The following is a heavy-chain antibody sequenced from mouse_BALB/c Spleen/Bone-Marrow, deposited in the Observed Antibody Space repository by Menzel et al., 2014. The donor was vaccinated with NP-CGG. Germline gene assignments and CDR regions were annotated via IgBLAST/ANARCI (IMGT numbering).Heavy chain of an antibody. J-gene: IGHJ3*01. V-gene: IGHV7-1*02. CDR1: GFTFSDFY. CDR3: ARDVGYGNYFVY. CDR2: SRNKAKHYTT. D-gene: IGHD2-10*02. Sequence: DVHLVESGGGLVQPGDSLRLSCATSGFTFSDFYTEWVRQPPGKRLEWIAASRNKAKHYTTEYSASVKGRFIVSRDTSQSILYLQMNALRAEDTAIYYCARDVGYGNYFVYWGQGTLVTVSA.